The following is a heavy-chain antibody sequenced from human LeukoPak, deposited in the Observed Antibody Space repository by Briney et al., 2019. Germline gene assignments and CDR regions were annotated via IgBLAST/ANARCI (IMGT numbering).Heavy chain of an antibody. Sequence: PSETLSLTCIVSGGSISSTSYYWGWIRQPPGKGLEWIGTIYYSGTTYYNPSLKSRVTISVDTSKNQFSLKLSSVTAADTAVYYCARLVVPAAMSHGLDYWGQGTMVTVSS. CDR2: IYYSGTT. V-gene: IGHV4-39*01. D-gene: IGHD2-2*01. CDR1: GGSISSTSYY. CDR3: ARLVVPAAMSHGLDY. J-gene: IGHJ4*02.